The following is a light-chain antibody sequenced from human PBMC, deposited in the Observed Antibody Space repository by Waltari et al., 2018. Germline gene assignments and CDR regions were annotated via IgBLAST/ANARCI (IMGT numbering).Light chain of an antibody. CDR1: QGIRNY. CDR2: DAS. Sequence: DIQMTQSPSSLSASVGDRVPITCRARQGIRNYLAWSQQKPGKAPKSLIYDASSLQSGVSSKFSGSGFGTDFTLTITSLQPEDFATYYCQQYHSFPITFGQGTRLEIK. CDR3: QQYHSFPIT. J-gene: IGKJ5*01. V-gene: IGKV1-16*02.